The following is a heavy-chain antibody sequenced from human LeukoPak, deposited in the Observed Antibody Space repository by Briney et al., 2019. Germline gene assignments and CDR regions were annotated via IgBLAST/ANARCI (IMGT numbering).Heavy chain of an antibody. CDR1: GYSISSGYY. CDR3: ARVGPYIEVDP. V-gene: IGHV4-38-2*02. Sequence: SETLSLTCTVSGYSISSGYYWGWIRQPPGKGLEWIGSIYPSGSTYYYPSLKSRVAISLDTSKNQFSLQLSSLTASDTAVYYCARVGPYIEVDPWGQGTLVIVSS. CDR2: IYPSGST. J-gene: IGHJ5*02. D-gene: IGHD5-12*01.